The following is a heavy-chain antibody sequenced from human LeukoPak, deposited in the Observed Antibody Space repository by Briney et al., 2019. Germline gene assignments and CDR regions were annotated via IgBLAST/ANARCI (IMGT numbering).Heavy chain of an antibody. CDR1: GGTFSSYA. V-gene: IGHV1-69*06. J-gene: IGHJ6*03. CDR3: ARDGRGYSYGYVSYYYMDV. D-gene: IGHD5-18*01. CDR2: IIPIFGTA. Sequence: SAKVSCKASGGTFSSYAISWVRQAPGQGLEWMGGIIPIFGTANYAQKFQGRVTIIADKSTSTAYMELSSLRSEDTAVYYCARDGRGYSYGYVSYYYMDVWGKGTTVTISS.